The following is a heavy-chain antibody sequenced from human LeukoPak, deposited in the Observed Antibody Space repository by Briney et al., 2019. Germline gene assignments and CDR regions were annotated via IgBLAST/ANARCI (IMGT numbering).Heavy chain of an antibody. D-gene: IGHD2-15*01. Sequence: ASVKVSCKASGGTFGSYAISWVRQAPGQGLEWMGGIIPIFGTANYAQKFQGRVTITADESTSTAYMELSSLRSEDTAVYYCARSDIVVVVAASPSAFDIWGQGTMVTVSS. V-gene: IGHV1-69*13. CDR3: ARSDIVVVVAASPSAFDI. J-gene: IGHJ3*02. CDR1: GGTFGSYA. CDR2: IIPIFGTA.